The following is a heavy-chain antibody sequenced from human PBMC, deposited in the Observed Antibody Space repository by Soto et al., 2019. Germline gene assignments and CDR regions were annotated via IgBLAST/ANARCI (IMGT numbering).Heavy chain of an antibody. CDR1: GFTLSSYG. D-gene: IGHD1-26*01. CDR3: ATAKRLLPSLFDY. Sequence: PVGSLRLSCAASGFTLSSYGMHWVRQAPGKGQEWVTVIWYDGSNKYYADSVKGRFIISRDDSKNTLFLQMNSLRAEDMVVYYCATAKRLLPSLFDYWGQGTLVTVSS. V-gene: IGHV3-33*01. J-gene: IGHJ4*02. CDR2: IWYDGSNK.